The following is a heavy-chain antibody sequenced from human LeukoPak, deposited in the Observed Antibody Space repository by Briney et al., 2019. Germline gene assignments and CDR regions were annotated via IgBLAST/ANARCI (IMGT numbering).Heavy chain of an antibody. CDR1: GFTFSSYG. CDR2: ISYDGSNR. J-gene: IGHJ5*02. V-gene: IGHV3-30*03. D-gene: IGHD3-9*01. Sequence: GGSLRLSCAASGFTFSSYGMHWVRQAPGKGLEWVAVISYDGSNRYYADSVKGRFTISRDTSKNTLYLQMNSLRAEDTAVYYCARDSHDILTGYYWFDPWGQGTLVTVSS. CDR3: ARDSHDILTGYYWFDP.